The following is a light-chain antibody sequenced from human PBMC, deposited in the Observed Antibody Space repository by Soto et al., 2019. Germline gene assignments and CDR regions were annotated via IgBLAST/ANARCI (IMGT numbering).Light chain of an antibody. CDR1: QSVSSN. Sequence: EIVMTQSPATLSVSPGERATLSCRASQSVSSNLAWYQQKPGQAPRLLIYGAYTRATGIPARFSDSGSGTEFTLTISSLQSEDFAVYYCQQYNNWWTFGQGTKVEIK. V-gene: IGKV3-15*01. J-gene: IGKJ1*01. CDR3: QQYNNWWT. CDR2: GAY.